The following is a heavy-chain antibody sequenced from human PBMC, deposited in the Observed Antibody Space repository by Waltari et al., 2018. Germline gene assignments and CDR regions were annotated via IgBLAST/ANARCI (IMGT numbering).Heavy chain of an antibody. V-gene: IGHV3-30-3*01. J-gene: IGHJ3*02. CDR3: ARDKEDAFDI. CDR1: GLPFSSYA. Sequence: QVQLVESGGGVVQPGRSLRLSCEASGLPFSSYAMHWVRQAPGKGLEWVAVISYDGSNKYYADSVKGRFTISRDNSKNTLYLQMNSLRAEDTAVYYCARDKEDAFDIWGQGTMVTVSS. CDR2: ISYDGSNK.